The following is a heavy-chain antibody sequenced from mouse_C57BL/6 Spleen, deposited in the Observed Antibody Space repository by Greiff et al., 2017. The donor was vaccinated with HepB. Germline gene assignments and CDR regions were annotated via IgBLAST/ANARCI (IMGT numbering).Heavy chain of an antibody. CDR1: GFTFNTYA. CDR3: VREDYCGSFDY. J-gene: IGHJ2*01. CDR2: IRSNSSNYAT. V-gene: IGHV10-3*01. Sequence: EVQLVESGGGLVQPKGSLKLSCAVSGFTFNTYAMHWVRQAPGKGLEWVARIRSNSSNYATYYADSVKDRFTISRDDSQIMLYLQMNNLKTEDTAMYYCVREDYCGSFDYWGQGTTLTVSS. D-gene: IGHD1-1*01.